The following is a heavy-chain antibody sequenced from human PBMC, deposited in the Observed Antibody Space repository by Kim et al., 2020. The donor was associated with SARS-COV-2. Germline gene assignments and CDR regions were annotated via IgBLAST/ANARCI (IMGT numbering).Heavy chain of an antibody. Sequence: YDESRKGRLNSYRDKSKNTGYLQMNSLRAEDTAVYYCARRFDSSGYYYFDYWGHGTLVTVSS. V-gene: IGHV3-23*01. J-gene: IGHJ4*01. D-gene: IGHD3-22*01. CDR3: ARRFDSSGYYYFDY.